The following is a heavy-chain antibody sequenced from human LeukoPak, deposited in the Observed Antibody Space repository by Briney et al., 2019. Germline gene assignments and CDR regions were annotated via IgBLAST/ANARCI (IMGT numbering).Heavy chain of an antibody. J-gene: IGHJ5*02. CDR1: GGSFSGYY. V-gene: IGHV4-34*01. D-gene: IGHD3-10*01. CDR3: ARPHLSDYYGSGSLWDWFDP. Sequence: SETLSLTCAVYGGSFSGYYWSWIRQPPGKGLEWIGEINHSGSTYYNPSLKSRVTISVDTSKNQFSLKLSSVTAADTAVYYCARPHLSDYYGSGSLWDWFDPWGQGTLVTVSS. CDR2: INHSGST.